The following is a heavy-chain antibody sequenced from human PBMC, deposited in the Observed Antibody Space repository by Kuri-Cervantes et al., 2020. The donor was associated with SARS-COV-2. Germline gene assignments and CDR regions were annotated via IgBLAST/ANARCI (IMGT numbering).Heavy chain of an antibody. V-gene: IGHV1-18*01. D-gene: IGHD1-26*01. J-gene: IGHJ4*02. CDR1: GYTFTSYG. CDR3: ARGPGSYHIWYYFDY. Sequence: ASVKVSCKASGYTFTSYGISWVRQAPGQGHEWMGWISAYNGNTNYAQKLQGRVTMTTDTSTSTAYMELRSLRSDDTAVYYCARGPGSYHIWYYFDYWGQGTLVTVSS. CDR2: ISAYNGNT.